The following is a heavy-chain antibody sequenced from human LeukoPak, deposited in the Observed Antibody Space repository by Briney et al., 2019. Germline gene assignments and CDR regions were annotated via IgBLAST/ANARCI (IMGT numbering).Heavy chain of an antibody. CDR1: GGAISRYY. Sequence: PSETLSLTCTVSGGAISRYYWSWIRQPPGKGLEWIGYIYYSGSTNYNPSLKSRVTISVDTSKNQFSLKLSSVTAADTAVYYCARRRDGYGALDYWGQGTLVTVSS. V-gene: IGHV4-59*01. J-gene: IGHJ4*02. CDR3: ARRRDGYGALDY. CDR2: IYYSGST. D-gene: IGHD5-24*01.